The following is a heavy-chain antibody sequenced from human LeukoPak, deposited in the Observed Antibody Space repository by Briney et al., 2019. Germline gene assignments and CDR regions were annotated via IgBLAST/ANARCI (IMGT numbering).Heavy chain of an antibody. CDR3: ARDPSNYYGSGGIGYGMDV. CDR2: IIPIFGTA. J-gene: IGHJ6*02. CDR1: GGTFSSYA. V-gene: IGHV1-69*05. Sequence: SVKVSCKASGGTFSSYAISWVRQAPGQGLEWMGGIIPIFGTANYAQKFQGRVTITTDESTSTAYMELSRLRSDDTAVYYCARDPSNYYGSGGIGYGMDVWGQGTTVTVSS. D-gene: IGHD3-10*01.